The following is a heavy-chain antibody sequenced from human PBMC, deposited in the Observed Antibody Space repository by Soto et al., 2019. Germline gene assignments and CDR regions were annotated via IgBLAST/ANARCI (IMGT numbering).Heavy chain of an antibody. CDR2: IIPIFGTP. CDR3: ARDRDDYGSGNYYNRIDF. D-gene: IGHD3-10*01. V-gene: IGHV1-69*01. CDR1: GGILSTYA. J-gene: IGHJ4*02. Sequence: QVQLLQSGAEVKKPGSSVKVSCKASGGILSTYAISWLRQAPGQGLEWMGGIIPIFGTPNYAQRFQGRVTITADESTSTAYMELSRLRCEDTAVYYCARDRDDYGSGNYYNRIDFWGQGTLVTVSS.